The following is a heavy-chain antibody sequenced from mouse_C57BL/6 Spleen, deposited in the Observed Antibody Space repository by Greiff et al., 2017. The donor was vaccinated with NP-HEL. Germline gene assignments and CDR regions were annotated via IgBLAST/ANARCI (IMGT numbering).Heavy chain of an antibody. CDR1: GYTFTSYW. V-gene: IGHV1-61*01. CDR2: IYPSDSET. CDR3: ARGDGYYPAY. D-gene: IGHD2-3*01. Sequence: QVQLQQSGAELVRPGSSVKLSCKASGYTFTSYWMDWVKQRPGQGLEWIGNIYPSDSETHYNQKFKDKATLTVDKSSSTAYMQLSSLTSEDSAVYYCARGDGYYPAYWGQGTLVTVSA. J-gene: IGHJ3*01.